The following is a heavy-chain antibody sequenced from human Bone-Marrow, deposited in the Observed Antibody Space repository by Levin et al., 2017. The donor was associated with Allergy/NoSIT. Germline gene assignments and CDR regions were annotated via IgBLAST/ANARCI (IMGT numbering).Heavy chain of an antibody. J-gene: IGHJ6*02. D-gene: IGHD2-21*02. CDR3: VKDETSVGDWTHIVYYYYGLDV. V-gene: IGHV3-30*18. Sequence: LSGGSLRLSCAASGFAFRKFGMHWVRQAPDRGLEWVAFISSDGRTQKYEDSVQGRFIISRDNSRNTLYLEVNSLRLQDTGEYFCVKDETSVGDWTHIVYYYYGLDVWGQGTTVIVSS. CDR2: ISSDGRTQ. CDR1: GFAFRKFG.